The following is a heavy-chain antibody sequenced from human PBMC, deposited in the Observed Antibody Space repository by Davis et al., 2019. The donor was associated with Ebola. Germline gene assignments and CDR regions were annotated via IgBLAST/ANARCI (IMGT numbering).Heavy chain of an antibody. J-gene: IGHJ4*02. Sequence: GESLKISCAASGFSVSSNYMSWVRQAPGKGLEWVSVIYSGVTANYADAVKGRFTISRDHSKNTLYLQMNSLRVDDTAVYCARGAGYCSGGGCYGRDYFDYWGQGTLVTVSS. CDR3: ARGAGYCSGGGCYGRDYFDY. CDR1: GFSVSSNY. D-gene: IGHD2-15*01. CDR2: IYSGVTA. V-gene: IGHV3-53*01.